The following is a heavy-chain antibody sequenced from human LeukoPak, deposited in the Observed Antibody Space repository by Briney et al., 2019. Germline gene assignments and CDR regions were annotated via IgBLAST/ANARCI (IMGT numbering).Heavy chain of an antibody. CDR2: IYYSGST. J-gene: IGHJ4*02. Sequence: SETLSLICTVSGGSISSYYWSWIRQPPGKGLEWVGYIYYSGSTNYNPSLKSRVTISVDTSKNQFSLKLNSVTAADTAVYYCARTNPYCSSTSCSHFDYWGQGTLVTVSS. CDR3: ARTNPYCSSTSCSHFDY. CDR1: GGSISSYY. V-gene: IGHV4-59*01. D-gene: IGHD2-2*01.